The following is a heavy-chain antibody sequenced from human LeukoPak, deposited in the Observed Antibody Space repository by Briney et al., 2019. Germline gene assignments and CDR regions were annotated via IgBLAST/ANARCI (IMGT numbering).Heavy chain of an antibody. CDR3: VRDLDWGAFDV. Sequence: SGGSLRLSCAASGFHFSAHGMNWIRQAPWKGLEWVSGISPSGDITYYADSVMGRFTISRDNRKSTVSLQMNSLRAEDTALYYCVRDLDWGAFDVWGQGRMVTVSS. J-gene: IGHJ3*01. V-gene: IGHV3-23*01. CDR2: ISPSGDIT. CDR1: GFHFSAHG. D-gene: IGHD3/OR15-3a*01.